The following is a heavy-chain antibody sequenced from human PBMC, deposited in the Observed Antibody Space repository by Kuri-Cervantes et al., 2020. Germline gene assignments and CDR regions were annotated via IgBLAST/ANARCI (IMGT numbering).Heavy chain of an antibody. CDR2: IRSKAYGGTT. V-gene: IGHV3-49*03. Sequence: GGSLRLSCTASGFTFGDYAMSWFRQAPGKGLEWVGFIRSKAYGGTTEYAASVKGRFTISRDDSKSIAYLQMNSLKTEDTAVYYCTRDGTIFGVDTGSWCQGTLVTVSS. CDR1: GFTFGDYA. D-gene: IGHD3-3*01. CDR3: TRDGTIFGVDTGS. J-gene: IGHJ4*02.